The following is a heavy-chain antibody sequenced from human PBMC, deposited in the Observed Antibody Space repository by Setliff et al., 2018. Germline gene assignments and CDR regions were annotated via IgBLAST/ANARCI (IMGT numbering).Heavy chain of an antibody. D-gene: IGHD3-3*01. V-gene: IGHV1-18*01. J-gene: IGHJ6*02. CDR3: ASDGQGNYNFWSGSYYYYGMDV. CDR1: GYTFTSYG. CDR2: ISAYNGNT. Sequence: ASVKVSCKASGYTFTSYGISWVRQAPGQGLEWMGWISAYNGNTNYAQKLQGRVTMTTDTSTSTAYMELRSMRSDDTAVYYCASDGQGNYNFWSGSYYYYGMDVWGQGTTVTVSS.